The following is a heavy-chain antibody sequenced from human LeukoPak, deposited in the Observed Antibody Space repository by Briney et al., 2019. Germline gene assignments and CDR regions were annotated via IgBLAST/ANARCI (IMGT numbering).Heavy chain of an antibody. D-gene: IGHD6-13*01. V-gene: IGHV3-15*01. CDR1: GFTFSNAW. CDR3: TTYWGRSWYFADY. Sequence: GGSLRLSCAASGFTFSNAWMSWVRQAPGKGLEWVGRIKSKTDGGTTDYTAPVKGRFTISRDDSKNTLYLQMNSLKTEDTAVYYCTTYWGRSWYFADYWGQGTLVTVSS. CDR2: IKSKTDGGTT. J-gene: IGHJ4*02.